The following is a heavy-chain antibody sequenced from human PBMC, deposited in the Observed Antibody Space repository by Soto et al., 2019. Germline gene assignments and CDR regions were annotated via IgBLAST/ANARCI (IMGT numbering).Heavy chain of an antibody. CDR1: GGTFTNYG. D-gene: IGHD1-26*01. V-gene: IGHV1-69*01. Sequence: QVQLVQSGAEVKRPGSSVKVACKASGGTFTNYGISWVRQAPGQGLEWMGGIIPVFGTTNYAQKFQGRVSITADESTSTAYMDLSSLTSDDTAVYFCARGSEELLVRVPGGPLYNWFDPGGQGTLVTVSS. CDR3: ARGSEELLVRVPGGPLYNWFDP. CDR2: IIPVFGTT. J-gene: IGHJ5*02.